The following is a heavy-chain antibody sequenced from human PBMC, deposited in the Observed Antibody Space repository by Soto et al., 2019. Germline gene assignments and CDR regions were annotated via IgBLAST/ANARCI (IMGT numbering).Heavy chain of an antibody. V-gene: IGHV2-26*04. CDR2: IFSNDEK. J-gene: IGHJ5*02. CDR3: ASTYSTSWYWFDP. Sequence: SGPTGAPPETLTLPCTVSGFSLSNAGLGVSWIRQPPGKALEWLAHIFSNDEKSYSTSLKSRLTISKDTSKSQVVLIMTNMDPVDTATYYCASTYSTSWYWFDPWGQGTLVTVS. D-gene: IGHD2-2*01. CDR1: GFSLSNAGLG.